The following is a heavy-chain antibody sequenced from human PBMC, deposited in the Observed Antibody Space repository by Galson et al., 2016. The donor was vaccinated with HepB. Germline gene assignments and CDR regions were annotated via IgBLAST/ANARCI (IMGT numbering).Heavy chain of an antibody. J-gene: IGHJ6*04. D-gene: IGHD3-3*01. CDR3: ASHIFLLRFLV. Sequence: SLRLSCAASGFTFSDYNMNWVRQAPGKGLEWVSSIIPSGSYTYYADSVKGRFTISRYNAKDSLFLQMSSLGAEDTAVYYCASHIFLLRFLVLGKGTTVMVSS. CDR1: GFTFSDYN. V-gene: IGHV3-21*01. CDR2: IIPSGSYT.